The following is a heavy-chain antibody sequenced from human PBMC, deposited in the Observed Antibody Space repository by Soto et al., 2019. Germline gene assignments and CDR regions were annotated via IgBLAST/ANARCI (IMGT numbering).Heavy chain of an antibody. V-gene: IGHV5-10-1*01. J-gene: IGHJ6*02. CDR2: IDPSDSYT. CDR1: GNSFTSYW. CDR3: ARHLSQMEEAAGNFGMDV. Sequence: XDSLKVSCKGSGNSFTSYWISLVLQMPGKGLEWMGRIDPSDSYTNYSPSFQGHVTISADKSISTAYLQWSSLKASDTAMYYCARHLSQMEEAAGNFGMDVWGQGTTVTVSS. D-gene: IGHD6-13*01.